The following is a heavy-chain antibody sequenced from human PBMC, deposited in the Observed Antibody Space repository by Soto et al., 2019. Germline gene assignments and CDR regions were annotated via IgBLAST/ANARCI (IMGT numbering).Heavy chain of an antibody. CDR3: ASYSSSFLFDY. CDR1: GFTFSDYY. D-gene: IGHD6-6*01. CDR2: ISSSSSYT. V-gene: IGHV3-11*06. Sequence: GGSLRLSCAASGFTFSDYYMSWIRQAPGKGLEWVSYISSSSSYTNYADSVKGRFTISRDNAKNSLYLQMNSLRAEDTAVYYCASYSSSFLFDYWGQGTLVTVSS. J-gene: IGHJ4*02.